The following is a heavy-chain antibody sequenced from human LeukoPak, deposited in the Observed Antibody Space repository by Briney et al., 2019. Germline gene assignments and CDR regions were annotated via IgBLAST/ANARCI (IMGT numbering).Heavy chain of an antibody. V-gene: IGHV3-7*01. CDR2: IKQDGSEK. Sequence: GGSLRLSCAVSGFIVSGYWMTWVRQAPGKGLEWVANIKQDGSEKNYVGSVKGRFTISRDNAENSLFLQMNSLRVEDTAAYYCAREWQGGIAAAGTRIEGDYWGQGTLVAVSS. CDR3: AREWQGGIAAAGTRIEGDY. D-gene: IGHD6-13*01. J-gene: IGHJ4*02. CDR1: GFIVSGYW.